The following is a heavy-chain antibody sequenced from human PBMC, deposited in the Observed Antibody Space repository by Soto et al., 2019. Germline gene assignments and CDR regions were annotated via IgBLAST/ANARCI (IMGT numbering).Heavy chain of an antibody. J-gene: IGHJ5*02. Sequence: PGGSLRLSCAASGFIFNNYGIHWVRQTPGKGLEWVAVISNDGGYEYYADSVKGRFTISRDSSKNTLYLQMNNLRAEDTAVYYCAKDQETFYYDSLASWGRGTLVTVSS. CDR2: ISNDGGYE. V-gene: IGHV3-30*18. D-gene: IGHD3-22*01. CDR1: GFIFNNYG. CDR3: AKDQETFYYDSLAS.